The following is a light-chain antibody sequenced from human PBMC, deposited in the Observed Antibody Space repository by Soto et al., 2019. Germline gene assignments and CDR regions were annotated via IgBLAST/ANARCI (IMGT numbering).Light chain of an antibody. Sequence: DIQLTQSPSFLSASVGDRVTITCRASQGISSYLAWYQQKPGKAPKLLIFAASTLHSGVPSRFSGSGSGTAFTLTISSLQPEDFATYYCQHLHSYPLTFGGGTKVDMK. CDR3: QHLHSYPLT. CDR1: QGISSY. CDR2: AAS. V-gene: IGKV1-9*01. J-gene: IGKJ4*01.